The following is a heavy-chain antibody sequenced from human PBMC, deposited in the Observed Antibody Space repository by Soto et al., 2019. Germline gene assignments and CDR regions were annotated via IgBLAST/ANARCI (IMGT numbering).Heavy chain of an antibody. CDR1: GYSFTSYW. Sequence: PGESLKISCKGSGYSFTSYWIGWVRQMPGKGLEWMGIIYPGDSDTRYSPSFQGQVTISADKSISTAYLQWSSLKASDTAMYYCATSRYDSSGYYYHYYGMDVWGQGTTVTVSS. CDR2: IYPGDSDT. CDR3: ATSRYDSSGYYYHYYGMDV. V-gene: IGHV5-51*01. J-gene: IGHJ6*02. D-gene: IGHD3-22*01.